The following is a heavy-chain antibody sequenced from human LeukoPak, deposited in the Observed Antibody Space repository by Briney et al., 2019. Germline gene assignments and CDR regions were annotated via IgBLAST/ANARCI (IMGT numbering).Heavy chain of an antibody. D-gene: IGHD4-11*01. Sequence: GGSLRLSCAAFGFTISRYWRSWVRQAPGKRLEWVANIKHDGSEKYYVDSVKGRFTISRDNAKNSLSLQMNSLRVEDTALYYCARESDHSNYPGAFDHWGPGTLVAVSS. CDR3: ARESDHSNYPGAFDH. CDR1: GFTISRYW. V-gene: IGHV3-7*01. CDR2: IKHDGSEK. J-gene: IGHJ4*02.